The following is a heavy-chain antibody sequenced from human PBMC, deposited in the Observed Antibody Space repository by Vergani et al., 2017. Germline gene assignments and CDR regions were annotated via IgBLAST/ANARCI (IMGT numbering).Heavy chain of an antibody. CDR1: GGSFSGYY. CDR2: INHSGST. D-gene: IGHD1-26*01. V-gene: IGHV4-34*01. J-gene: IGHJ3*02. Sequence: QVQLQQWGAGLLKPSETLSLTCAVYGGSFSGYYWSWIRQPPGKGLEWIGEINHSGSTNYNPSLKSRVTISVDTSKNQFSLKLSSVTAADTAVYYCARGGRLLWPFDAFDIWGQGTMVTVSS. CDR3: ARGGRLLWPFDAFDI.